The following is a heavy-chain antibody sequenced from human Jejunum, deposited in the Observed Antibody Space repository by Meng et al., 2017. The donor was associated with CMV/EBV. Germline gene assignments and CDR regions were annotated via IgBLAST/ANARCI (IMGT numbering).Heavy chain of an antibody. V-gene: IGHV3-15*01. CDR2: IKNEVDGGTV. J-gene: IGHJ3*02. Sequence: AWMTGVRQAPGKGPEWVGRIKNEVDGGTVDYAAPVRDRFTISRDNSKNTVYLQMNSLKSEDTGMYYCARNYRPGRYQMIYDAFDIWGQGTMVTVSS. CDR1: AW. D-gene: IGHD3-9*01. CDR3: ARNYRPGRYQMIYDAFDI.